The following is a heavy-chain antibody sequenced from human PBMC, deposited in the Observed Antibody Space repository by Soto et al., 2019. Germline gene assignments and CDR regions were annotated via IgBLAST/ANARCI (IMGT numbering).Heavy chain of an antibody. V-gene: IGHV4-31*03. J-gene: IGHJ4*02. CDR1: RDCLNHGSYY. CDR3: ASLQYCSYFICWRYSGPYDY. D-gene: IGHD2-21*01. Sequence: SETLSLTCTVSRDCLNHGSYYCTWFCQHPGKGLEWLGYIFYSGSTYYNPSLESRLTISVDTSNNQFSLKQRSVTAADAAVYYCASLQYCSYFICWRYSGPYDYWGQGXLVTVSS. CDR2: IFYSGST.